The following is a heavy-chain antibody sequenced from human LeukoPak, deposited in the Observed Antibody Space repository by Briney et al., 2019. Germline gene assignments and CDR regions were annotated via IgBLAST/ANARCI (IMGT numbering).Heavy chain of an antibody. D-gene: IGHD2-2*01. V-gene: IGHV3-74*01. Sequence: GGSLRLSCAASGFTFSSYWMHWVRQAPGKGLVWVSRINSDGGSTSYADAVKGRFTISRDNAKNTLYVQMNSLRAEDTAVYYCASSYCSITSCYLGKSHVDYWGQGTLVTVSS. CDR2: INSDGGST. J-gene: IGHJ4*02. CDR1: GFTFSSYW. CDR3: ASSYCSITSCYLGKSHVDY.